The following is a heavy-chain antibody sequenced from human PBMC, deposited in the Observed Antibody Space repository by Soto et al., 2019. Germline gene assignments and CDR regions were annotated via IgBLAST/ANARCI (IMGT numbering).Heavy chain of an antibody. V-gene: IGHV1-69*13. J-gene: IGHJ3*02. D-gene: IGHD6-25*01. CDR3: AKLPAGSDAFDI. Sequence: ASVKVSCKASGGTFSSYAISWVRQAPGQGLEWMGGIIPIFGTANYAQKFQGRVTITADESTSTAYMELNSLRTEDTALYYCAKLPAGSDAFDIWGQGTMGTVSS. CDR1: GGTFSSYA. CDR2: IIPIFGTA.